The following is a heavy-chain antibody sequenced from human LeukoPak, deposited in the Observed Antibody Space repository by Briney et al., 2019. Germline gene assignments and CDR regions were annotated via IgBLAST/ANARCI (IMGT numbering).Heavy chain of an antibody. Sequence: GGSLRLSCAASGFTFSSYGMHWVRQAPGKGLEWVAVISYDGSNKYYADSVKGRFTISRGNSKNTLYLQMNSLRAEDTAVYYCAKWSTANDYWGQGTLVTVSS. V-gene: IGHV3-30*18. CDR3: AKWSTANDY. CDR2: ISYDGSNK. CDR1: GFTFSSYG. J-gene: IGHJ4*02. D-gene: IGHD4/OR15-4a*01.